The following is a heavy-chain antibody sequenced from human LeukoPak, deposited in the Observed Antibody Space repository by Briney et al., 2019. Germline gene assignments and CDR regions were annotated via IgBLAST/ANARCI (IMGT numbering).Heavy chain of an antibody. CDR3: ARVSPITMVRGVITEPPDY. Sequence: SETLSLTCTVSGDSISSYYWSWIRQPPGKGLEWIGYIYYSGSTSYNPSLKSRVTISVDTSKNQFSLKLSSVTAADTAVYYCARVSPITMVRGVITEPPDYWGQGTLVTVSS. V-gene: IGHV4-59*01. D-gene: IGHD3-10*01. CDR1: GDSISSYY. CDR2: IYYSGST. J-gene: IGHJ4*02.